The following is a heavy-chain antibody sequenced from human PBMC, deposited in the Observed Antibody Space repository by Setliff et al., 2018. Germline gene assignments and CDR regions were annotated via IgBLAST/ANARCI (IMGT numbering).Heavy chain of an antibody. D-gene: IGHD4-17*01. V-gene: IGHV1-18*01. CDR1: SHILTSYG. CDR3: SRPHGGDYAFDI. Sequence: ASVKVSCKASSHILTSYGLSWVRQAPGQGLEWMGWISPYNGHTNYDQRFQGRVTMTTDTSTTTASLELRALRSDDTAVYYCSRPHGGDYAFDIWGQGTMVTVSS. J-gene: IGHJ3*02. CDR2: ISPYNGHT.